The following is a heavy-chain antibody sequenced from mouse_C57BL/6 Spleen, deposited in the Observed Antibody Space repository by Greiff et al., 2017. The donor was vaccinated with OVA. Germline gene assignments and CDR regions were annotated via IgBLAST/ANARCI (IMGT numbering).Heavy chain of an antibody. J-gene: IGHJ1*03. CDR1: GFNIKDYY. V-gene: IGHV14-2*01. Sequence: EVMLVESGAELVKPGASVKLSCTASGFNIKDYYMHWVKQRTEQGLEWIGRIDPEDGETKYAPKFQGKATITADTSSNTAYLQLSSLTSEDTAVYYCASITTVVEGWYFDVWGTGTTVTVSS. CDR2: IDPEDGET. CDR3: ASITTVVEGWYFDV. D-gene: IGHD1-1*01.